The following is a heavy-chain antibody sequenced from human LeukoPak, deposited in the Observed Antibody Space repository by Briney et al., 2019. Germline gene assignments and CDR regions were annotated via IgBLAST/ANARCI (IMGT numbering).Heavy chain of an antibody. D-gene: IGHD2/OR15-2a*01. CDR3: ANQHNERYSFYLDY. V-gene: IGHV3-30*02. Sequence: PGGSLRLSCAASGFTFNYYGMHWVRQAPGKGLEWVAFIRYDGSNLYYADSVKGRFAISIDKSKNTLYLQMNSLGTEDTAVYYCANQHNERYSFYLDYWGQGTLVTVSS. J-gene: IGHJ4*02. CDR1: GFTFNYYG. CDR2: IRYDGSNL.